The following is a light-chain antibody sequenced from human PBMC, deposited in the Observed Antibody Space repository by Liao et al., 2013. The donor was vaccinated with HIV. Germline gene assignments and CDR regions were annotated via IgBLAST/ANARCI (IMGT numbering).Light chain of an antibody. Sequence: SYVLTQTPSMTVAPGATARITCGGDKIGIKSVHWYQQKPGQAPVMVIYYDKERPSGIPERFSGSNSGNTATLTISGTQAMDEADFYCQAWDSRTVIFGGGTKLTVL. J-gene: IGLJ2*01. CDR1: KIGIKS. V-gene: IGLV3-21*01. CDR3: QAWDSRTVI. CDR2: YDK.